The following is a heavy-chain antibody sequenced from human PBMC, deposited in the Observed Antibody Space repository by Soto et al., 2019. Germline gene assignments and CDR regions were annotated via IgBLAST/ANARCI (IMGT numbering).Heavy chain of an antibody. CDR1: GYTFTSYS. D-gene: IGHD3-3*01. J-gene: IGHJ4*02. V-gene: IGHV1-18*01. Sequence: ASVNVSCKSSGYTFTSYSISWVRQAPGQGLEWMGWISAYNGNTNYAQKLQGRVTMTTDTSTSTAYMELRGLRSDDTAVYYCARASLDFWSGYYYFDYWGQGTLVTVSS. CDR2: ISAYNGNT. CDR3: ARASLDFWSGYYYFDY.